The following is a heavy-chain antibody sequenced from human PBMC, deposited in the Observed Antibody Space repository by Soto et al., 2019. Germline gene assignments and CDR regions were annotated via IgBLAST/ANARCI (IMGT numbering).Heavy chain of an antibody. V-gene: IGHV1-18*01. CDR3: ERDPTSRYDSSGYEDY. D-gene: IGHD3-22*01. CDR2: ISAYNGNT. Sequence: QVQLVQSGAEVKKPGASVKVSCKASGYTFTSYGISCVRQAPGQCLEWMGWISAYNGNTNYAQKLQGRVTMTTDTSTSTAYMELRSLRSDDTAVYYCERDPTSRYDSSGYEDYWGQGTLVTVSS. CDR1: GYTFTSYG. J-gene: IGHJ4*02.